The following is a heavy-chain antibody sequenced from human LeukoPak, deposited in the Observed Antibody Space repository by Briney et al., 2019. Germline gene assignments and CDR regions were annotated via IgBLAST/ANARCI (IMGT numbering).Heavy chain of an antibody. CDR3: ARELRFLEWFRYYYYYMDV. Sequence: ASVKVSCKASGYTFTGYYMHWVRQAPGQGLEWMGWINPNSGGTNYAQKFQGRVTMTRDTSISTAYMELSRLRSDDTAVYYCARELRFLEWFRYYYYYMDVWGKGTTVTVSS. J-gene: IGHJ6*03. CDR1: GYTFTGYY. D-gene: IGHD3-3*01. CDR2: INPNSGGT. V-gene: IGHV1-2*02.